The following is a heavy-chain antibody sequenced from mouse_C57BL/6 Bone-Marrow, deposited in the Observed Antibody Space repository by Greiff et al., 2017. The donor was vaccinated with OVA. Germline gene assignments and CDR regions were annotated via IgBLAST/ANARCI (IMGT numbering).Heavy chain of an antibody. J-gene: IGHJ1*03. Sequence: VQLQQPGAELVKPGASVTLSCKASGYTFTSYWMHWVKQRPGQGLEWIGMIHPNSGSTNYNEKFKSKATLTVDKSSSTAYMQLSSLTSEDSAVYYCARSWEDWYFNVWGTGTTVTVSS. CDR3: ARSWEDWYFNV. CDR2: IHPNSGST. D-gene: IGHD4-1*01. CDR1: GYTFTSYW. V-gene: IGHV1-64*01.